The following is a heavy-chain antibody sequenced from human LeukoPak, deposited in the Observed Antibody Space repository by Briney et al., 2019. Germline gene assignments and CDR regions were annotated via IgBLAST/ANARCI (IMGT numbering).Heavy chain of an antibody. D-gene: IGHD3-3*01. CDR3: ANPEWLLPSYYYYGLDV. CDR1: GFTFSSYA. Sequence: PGGSLRLSCAASGFTFSSYAMSWVRQAPGKGLEWLSSIRGSGVSTYYADSVKGRFTISRDNSKNTLYLQTDSLRVEDTAVYYCANPEWLLPSYYYYGLDVWGQGTTVTVSS. CDR2: IRGSGVST. J-gene: IGHJ6*02. V-gene: IGHV3-23*01.